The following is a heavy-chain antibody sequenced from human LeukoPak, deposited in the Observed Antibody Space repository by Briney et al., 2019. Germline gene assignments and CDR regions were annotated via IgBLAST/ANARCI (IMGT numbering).Heavy chain of an antibody. CDR3: ARGASSWEYTTFDV. Sequence: GGSLRLSCAASGFTFSSRGMHWVRQAPGKGLEWVAVIWNDGSKEYYADSVEGRFTISRDNSNNALFLQMNSLRAEDMAIYYCARGASSWEYTTFDVWGQGTIVTVSS. J-gene: IGHJ3*01. CDR2: IWNDGSKE. V-gene: IGHV3-33*01. CDR1: GFTFSSRG. D-gene: IGHD6-13*01.